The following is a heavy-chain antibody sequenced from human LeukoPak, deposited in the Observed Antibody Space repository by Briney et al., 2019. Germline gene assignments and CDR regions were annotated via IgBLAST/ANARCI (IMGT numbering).Heavy chain of an antibody. V-gene: IGHV3-21*01. D-gene: IGHD6-19*01. CDR3: ARDSNLPRPVADKNGGYYYGMDV. J-gene: IGHJ6*02. Sequence: GGSLRLSCAASNFTFNSYVMAWVRQAPGKGLEWVSAISGGGTTTYYADSVKGRFTISRDNAKNSLYLQMNSLRAEDTAVYYCARDSNLPRPVADKNGGYYYGMDVWGQGTTVTVSS. CDR2: ISGGGTTT. CDR1: NFTFNSYV.